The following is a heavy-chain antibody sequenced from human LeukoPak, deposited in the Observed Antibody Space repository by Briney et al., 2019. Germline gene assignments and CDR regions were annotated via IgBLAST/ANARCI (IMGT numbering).Heavy chain of an antibody. CDR2: VRSKANSYAT. Sequence: PGGSLRLSCAASGFTFSGSAMHWVRQASGKGLEWVGRVRSKANSYATAYAASVKGRFTISRDDSKNTAYLQMNSLKTEDTAVYYCTSQLGATSSGYWGQGTLVTVSS. J-gene: IGHJ4*02. CDR3: TSQLGATSSGY. CDR1: GFTFSGSA. V-gene: IGHV3-73*01. D-gene: IGHD1-26*01.